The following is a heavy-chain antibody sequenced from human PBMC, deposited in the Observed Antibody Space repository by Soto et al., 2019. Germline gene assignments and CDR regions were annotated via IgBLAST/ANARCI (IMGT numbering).Heavy chain of an antibody. J-gene: IGHJ6*01. D-gene: IGHD6-13*01. CDR1: AGSISIYY. CDR3: AREAGSSSWYDENYYGMDV. V-gene: IGHV4-59*01. Sequence: SETLSVTCTLSAGSISIYYWSWIRQPPGKGLEWIGYIYYSGSTNYNPSLKSRVTISVDTSKNQFSLKLSSVTAADTAVYYCAREAGSSSWYDENYYGMDVWGQGTTVTVSS. CDR2: IYYSGST.